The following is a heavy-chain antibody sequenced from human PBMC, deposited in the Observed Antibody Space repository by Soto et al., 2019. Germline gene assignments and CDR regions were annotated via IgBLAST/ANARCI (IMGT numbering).Heavy chain of an antibody. V-gene: IGHV1-8*01. D-gene: IGHD2-2*02. J-gene: IGHJ6*02. CDR1: GYTFTSYD. Sequence: ASVKVSCKASGYTFTSYDINWVRQATGQGLEWMGWMNPNSGNTGYAQKFQGRVTMTRNTSISTAYMELSSLRSEDTAVYYCARARAYCSSTSCYMVWRGPHYYYGMDVWGQGTTVTVYS. CDR3: ARARAYCSSTSCYMVWRGPHYYYGMDV. CDR2: MNPNSGNT.